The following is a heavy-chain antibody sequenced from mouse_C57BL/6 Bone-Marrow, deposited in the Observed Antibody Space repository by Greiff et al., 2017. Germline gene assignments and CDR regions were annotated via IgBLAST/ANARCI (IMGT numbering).Heavy chain of an antibody. Sequence: EVQRVESGGDLVKPGGSLKLSCAASGFTFSSYGMSWVRQTPDKRLEWVATISSGGSYTYYPDSVKGRFTISRDNAKNTLYLQMSSLKSEDTAMYYCARYDFAAMDYWGRGTSVTVSS. J-gene: IGHJ4*01. CDR1: GFTFSSYG. CDR3: ARYDFAAMDY. V-gene: IGHV5-6*01. CDR2: ISSGGSYT. D-gene: IGHD2-12*01.